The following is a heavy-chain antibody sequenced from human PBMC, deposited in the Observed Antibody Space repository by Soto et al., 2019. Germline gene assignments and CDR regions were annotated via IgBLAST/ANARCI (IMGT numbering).Heavy chain of an antibody. D-gene: IGHD6-13*01. CDR3: EREGHSSSWSNGMDV. V-gene: IGHV3-30-3*01. CDR1: GFTFSSYA. CDR2: ISYDGSNK. Sequence: GGSLRLSCAASGFTFSSYAMRWVRQAPGKGLEWVAVISYDGSNKYYANSVKGRYTRSRDNSKNTLYLQMNSLRAEDTAVYYGEREGHSSSWSNGMDVWGQGTTVTVSS. J-gene: IGHJ6*02.